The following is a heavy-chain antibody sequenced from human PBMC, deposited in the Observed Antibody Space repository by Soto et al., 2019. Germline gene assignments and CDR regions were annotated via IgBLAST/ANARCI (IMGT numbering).Heavy chain of an antibody. V-gene: IGHV1-24*01. CDR3: ATGLYYDSSGYYYVPGDY. Sequence: GASVKVSCKVSGYTLTELSMHWVRQAPGKGLEWMGGFDPEDGETIYAQKFQGRVTMTEDTSTDTAYMELSSLRSEDTAVYYCATGLYYDSSGYYYVPGDYWGQGTLVTVSS. CDR1: GYTLTELS. CDR2: FDPEDGET. D-gene: IGHD3-22*01. J-gene: IGHJ4*02.